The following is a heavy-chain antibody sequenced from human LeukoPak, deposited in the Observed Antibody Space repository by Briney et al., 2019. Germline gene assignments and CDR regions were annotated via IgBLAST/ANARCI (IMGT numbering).Heavy chain of an antibody. D-gene: IGHD5-24*01. CDR1: GGSISSSSYY. J-gene: IGHJ4*02. Sequence: PSETLSLTCIVSGGSISSSSYYWGWVRQPPGKGLEWIGSVYYSGSTYYNPSLKSRVAISVDTSKNQFSLKLSSVTAADTAVYYCASSDGYARLDYWGQGTLVTVSS. V-gene: IGHV4-39*01. CDR2: VYYSGST. CDR3: ASSDGYARLDY.